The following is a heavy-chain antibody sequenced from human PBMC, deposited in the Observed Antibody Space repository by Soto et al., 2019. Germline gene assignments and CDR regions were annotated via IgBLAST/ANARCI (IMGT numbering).Heavy chain of an antibody. CDR2: ISSNGGST. J-gene: IGHJ4*02. D-gene: IGHD3-3*01. Sequence: GGSLRLSCSASGFTFSSYAMHWVRQAPGKGLEYVSAISSNGGSTYYADSVKGRFTISRDNSKNTLYLQMSSLRAEDTAVYYCVKDSLIGYGAIFGVVIIGDFDYWGQGTLVTVSS. CDR1: GFTFSSYA. CDR3: VKDSLIGYGAIFGVVIIGDFDY. V-gene: IGHV3-64D*08.